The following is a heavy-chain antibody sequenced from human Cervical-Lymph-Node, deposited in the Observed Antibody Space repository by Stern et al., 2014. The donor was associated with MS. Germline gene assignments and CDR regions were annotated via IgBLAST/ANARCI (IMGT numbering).Heavy chain of an antibody. J-gene: IGHJ6*02. CDR1: GFSLSTGGMC. D-gene: IGHD5-12*01. CDR3: ARATNDYYYRSGMDV. Sequence: QVTLRESGPALVKPTQTLTLTCTLSGFSLSTGGMCVSWIRQPPGKALEWLARIDWDDDKYYSPSLKTRLTISKDTSKNQVVLTMTNMDPADTGTYFCARATNDYYYRSGMDVWGQGTTVTVSS. CDR2: IDWDDDK. V-gene: IGHV2-70*15.